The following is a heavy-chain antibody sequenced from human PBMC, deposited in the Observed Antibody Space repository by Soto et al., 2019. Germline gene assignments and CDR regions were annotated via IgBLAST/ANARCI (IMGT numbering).Heavy chain of an antibody. CDR3: AKGYCTNGVCSWGLFDY. Sequence: GGSLRLSCAASGFTFSSYAMSWVRQAPGKXLEWVSAISGSGGSTYYADSVKGRFTISRDNSKNTLYLQMNSLRAEGTAVYYCAKGYCTNGVCSWGLFDYWGQGTLVTVSS. CDR2: ISGSGGST. CDR1: GFTFSSYA. V-gene: IGHV3-23*01. D-gene: IGHD2-8*01. J-gene: IGHJ4*02.